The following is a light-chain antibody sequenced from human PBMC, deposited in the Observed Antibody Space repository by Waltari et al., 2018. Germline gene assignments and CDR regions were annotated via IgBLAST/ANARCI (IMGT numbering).Light chain of an antibody. V-gene: IGKV3-20*01. CDR2: DAS. J-gene: IGKJ1*01. CDR1: QSVCRT. Sequence: EIVLTQSPASLSLSAGGRATPPCRASQSVCRTLTWYQQRPGQAPRLLIYDASSRATGIPDRFSGSGSGTDFSLTISRLEPEDFAVYYCQKYGTRPATFGQGTKVEVK. CDR3: QKYGTRPAT.